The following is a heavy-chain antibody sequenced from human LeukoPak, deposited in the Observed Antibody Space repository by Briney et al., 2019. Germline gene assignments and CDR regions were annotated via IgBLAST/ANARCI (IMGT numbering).Heavy chain of an antibody. D-gene: IGHD2-2*03. Sequence: GGSLRLSCTACGFTFSSYGMHWVRQAPGKGLEWLAVIWYGGSNKYYADSVKGRFTISRDNSKNTLYLQMNSLRADDTAVYYCAKDGYCSSTSSYPEGFVPWGQRTLVTVSS. CDR3: AKDGYCSSTSSYPEGFVP. CDR2: IWYGGSNK. CDR1: GFTFSSYG. V-gene: IGHV3-30*02. J-gene: IGHJ5*02.